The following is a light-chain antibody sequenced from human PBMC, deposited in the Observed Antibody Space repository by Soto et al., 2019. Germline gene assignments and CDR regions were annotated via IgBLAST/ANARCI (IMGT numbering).Light chain of an antibody. CDR2: GAS. V-gene: IGKV3-11*01. CDR3: QQYNNWPRAT. Sequence: EIVLTQSPASLSLSPGERATLSCRASQSVSSHLAWFQKRPGQAPRLLIYGASNRPTGIPARFGGSGSVTNFTLTISSLEPDDFAVYYCQQYNNWPRATFGGGTKVEIK. CDR1: QSVSSH. J-gene: IGKJ4*01.